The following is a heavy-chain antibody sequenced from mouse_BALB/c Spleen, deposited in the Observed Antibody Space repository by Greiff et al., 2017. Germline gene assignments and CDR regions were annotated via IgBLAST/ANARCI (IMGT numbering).Heavy chain of an antibody. CDR2: ISSGGSYT. CDR1: GFTFSSYA. D-gene: IGHD2-14*01. Sequence: EVKLMESGGGLVKPGGSLKLSCAASGFTFSSYAMSWVRQTPEKRLEWVATISSGGSYTYYPDSVKGRFTISRDNAKNTLYLQMSSLRSEDTAMYYCARKDRYYFDYWGQGTTHTVSS. J-gene: IGHJ2*01. CDR3: ARKDRYYFDY. V-gene: IGHV5-9-3*01.